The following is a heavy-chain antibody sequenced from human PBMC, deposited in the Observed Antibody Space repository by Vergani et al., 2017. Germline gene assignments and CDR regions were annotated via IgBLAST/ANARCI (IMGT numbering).Heavy chain of an antibody. D-gene: IGHD4-11*01. J-gene: IGHJ6*03. Sequence: EVQLVESGGGLVKPGGSLRLSCAASGFTFSSYSMNWVRQAPGKGLEWVSSISSSSSYIYYADSVKGRFTISRDNAKTSLYLQMNSLRAEDTAVYYCARDPSNYKGYYYYYYYMDVWGKGTTVTVSS. CDR2: ISSSSSYI. CDR1: GFTFSSYS. V-gene: IGHV3-21*01. CDR3: ARDPSNYKGYYYYYYYMDV.